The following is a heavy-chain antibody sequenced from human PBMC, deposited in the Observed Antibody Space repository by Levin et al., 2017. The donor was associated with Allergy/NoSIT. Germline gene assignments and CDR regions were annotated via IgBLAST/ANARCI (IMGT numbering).Heavy chain of an antibody. CDR2: INHSGST. D-gene: IGHD5-24*01. CDR3: ARERRKEMATIIYYYYGMDV. J-gene: IGHJ6*02. Sequence: PSESLSLTCAVYGGSFSGYYWSWIRQPPGKGLEWIGEINHSGSTNYNPSLKSRVTISVDTSKNQFSLKLSSVTAADTAVYYCARERRKEMATIIYYYYGMDVWGQGTTVTVSS. V-gene: IGHV4-34*01. CDR1: GGSFSGYY.